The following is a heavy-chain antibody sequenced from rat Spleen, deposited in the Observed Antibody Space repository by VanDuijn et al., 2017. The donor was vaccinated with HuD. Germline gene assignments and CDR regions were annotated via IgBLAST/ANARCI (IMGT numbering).Heavy chain of an antibody. J-gene: IGHJ2*01. Sequence: EVQLVESGGGLVQPGRSLKFSCAASGFTFSNYGMHWIRQAPKADLEWVATISYDGGSTNSRDSVKGRFTISRDNAKSTLYLQMNSLRSEDTATYYCAAQPTEGIVDYWGQGVMVTVSS. CDR3: AAQPTEGIVDY. V-gene: IGHV5-17*01. CDR1: GFTFSNYG. D-gene: IGHD1-11*01. CDR2: ISYDGGST.